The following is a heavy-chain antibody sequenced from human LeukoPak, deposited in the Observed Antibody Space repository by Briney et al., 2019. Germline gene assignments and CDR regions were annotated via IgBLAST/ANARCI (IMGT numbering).Heavy chain of an antibody. Sequence: SETLSLTCAVSDDSFSSHYWTWIRQPPGKGLEWIGYISYIGSTNYNPSLKSRVTISIDTSKNQFSLKLSSVTAADTAVYCCARDLVTATKGFDIWGQGTMVSVSS. V-gene: IGHV4-59*11. CDR1: DDSFSSHY. CDR3: ARDLVTATKGFDI. CDR2: ISYIGST. J-gene: IGHJ3*02. D-gene: IGHD4-17*01.